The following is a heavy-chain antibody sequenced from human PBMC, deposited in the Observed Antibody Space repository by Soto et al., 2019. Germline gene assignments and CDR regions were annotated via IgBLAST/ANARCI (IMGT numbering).Heavy chain of an antibody. D-gene: IGHD2-8*01. J-gene: IGHJ4*02. CDR3: ARMKKDIVLMVYAIFEGVFDD. CDR1: GYTFTSYG. Sequence: ASVKVSCKASGYTFTSYGISWVRQAPGQGLEWMGWISAYNGNTNYAQKLQGRVTMTSDTSTSTAYMELRSLRSDDTAVYYCARMKKDIVLMVYAIFEGVFDDRGQGTLVTV. CDR2: ISAYNGNT. V-gene: IGHV1-18*01.